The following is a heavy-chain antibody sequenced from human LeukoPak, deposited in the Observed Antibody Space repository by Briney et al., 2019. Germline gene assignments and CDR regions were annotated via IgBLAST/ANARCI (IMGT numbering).Heavy chain of an antibody. CDR3: ARDERYDSSGYPFYY. CDR1: GYTFTSYG. V-gene: IGHV1-18*01. J-gene: IGHJ4*02. CDR2: ISAYNGNT. D-gene: IGHD3-22*01. Sequence: ASVKVSCKASGYTFTSYGISWVRQAPGQGLEWMGWISAYNGNTNYAQKLQGRVTMTTDTSTSTAYMALRSLRSDDTAVYYCARDERYDSSGYPFYYWGQGSLVTVSS.